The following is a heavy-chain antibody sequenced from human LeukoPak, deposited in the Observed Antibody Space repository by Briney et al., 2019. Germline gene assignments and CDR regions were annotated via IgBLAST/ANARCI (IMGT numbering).Heavy chain of an antibody. V-gene: IGHV4-59*08. CDR3: ARRSGRYFDL. D-gene: IGHD1-1*01. CDR1: GGSISSYY. Sequence: PSETLSLTCTVSGGSISSYYWSWIRQPPGQGLEWIAYISDSGGTNYNSSLKSRVTISVDTSENLFSLKLTSVTAADTAVYFCARRSGRYFDLWGRGTLVTVSS. CDR2: ISDSGGT. J-gene: IGHJ2*01.